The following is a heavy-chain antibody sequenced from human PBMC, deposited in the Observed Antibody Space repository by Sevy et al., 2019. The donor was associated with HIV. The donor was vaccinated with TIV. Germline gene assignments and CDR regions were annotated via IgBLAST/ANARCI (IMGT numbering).Heavy chain of an antibody. J-gene: IGHJ4*02. Sequence: GGSLRLSCAASGFTFRNYAMSWVRQAPGKGLEWVSALSGTGGSTYYADSVKGRFTISRDNSKNTLYLQMNSLRVKDTAIHYCATDLDIVAVAAAITLAYWGQGTLVTVSS. CDR1: GFTFRNYA. V-gene: IGHV3-23*01. CDR2: LSGTGGST. CDR3: ATDLDIVAVAAAITLAY. D-gene: IGHD2-2*01.